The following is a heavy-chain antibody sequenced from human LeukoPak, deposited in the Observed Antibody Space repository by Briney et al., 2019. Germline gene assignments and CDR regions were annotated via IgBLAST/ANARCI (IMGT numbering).Heavy chain of an antibody. CDR1: GGSISSSNW. Sequence: PSETLSPTCAVSGGSISSSNWWSWVRQPPGKGLEWIGEIYHSGSTNYNPSLKSRVTISVDKSKNQFSLKLSSVTAADTAVYYCARAGYDILTGYRSSFDYWGQGTLVTVSS. CDR3: ARAGYDILTGYRSSFDY. V-gene: IGHV4-4*02. D-gene: IGHD3-9*01. J-gene: IGHJ4*02. CDR2: IYHSGST.